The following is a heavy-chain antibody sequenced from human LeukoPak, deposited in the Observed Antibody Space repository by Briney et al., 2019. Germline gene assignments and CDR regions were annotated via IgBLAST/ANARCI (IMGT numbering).Heavy chain of an antibody. J-gene: IGHJ4*02. Sequence: SETLSLTCTVFGYSISSGYYWGWIRQPPGKGLEWIGSIYHSGSTYYNPSLKSRVTISVDTSKNQFSLKLSSVTAADTAVYYCARVRITIFGVVTNHDFDYWGQGTLVTVSS. CDR3: ARVRITIFGVVTNHDFDY. D-gene: IGHD3-3*01. V-gene: IGHV4-38-2*02. CDR2: IYHSGST. CDR1: GYSISSGYY.